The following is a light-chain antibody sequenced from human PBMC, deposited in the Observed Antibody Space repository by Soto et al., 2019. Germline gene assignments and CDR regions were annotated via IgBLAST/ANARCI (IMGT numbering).Light chain of an antibody. Sequence: QSALTQPASVSGSPGHSITISCTGTSSDVGGYNYVSWYQQHPGKAPKLMIYDVSNRPSGVSNRFSGSKSGNTASLTISGLQAEDEADYYCSSYTSSSSYVFGTGNKVTVL. CDR3: SSYTSSSSYV. CDR1: SSDVGGYNY. J-gene: IGLJ1*01. CDR2: DVS. V-gene: IGLV2-14*01.